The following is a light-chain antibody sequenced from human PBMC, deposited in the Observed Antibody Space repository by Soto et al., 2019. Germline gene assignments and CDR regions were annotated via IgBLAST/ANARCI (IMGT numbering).Light chain of an antibody. J-gene: IGKJ5*01. Sequence: EVVITHCKGALSLSSVDIAGRRSSASQTVSSSLAWYQQKPGQAPRLLMYGASSRATGIPDRFSGSGSGTDFTLSISGLQPEDCAVSSCQKSGSSPLITFGQGTRLENK. CDR2: GAS. CDR1: QTVSSS. CDR3: QKSGSSPLIT. V-gene: IGKV3-20*01.